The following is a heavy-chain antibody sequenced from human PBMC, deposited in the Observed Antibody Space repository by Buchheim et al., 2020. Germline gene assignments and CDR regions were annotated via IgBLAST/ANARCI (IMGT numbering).Heavy chain of an antibody. CDR1: GGSISSSSYY. V-gene: IGHV4-39*07. CDR3: ARVSYDSSGYFPYYYYGMDV. Sequence: QLQLQESGPGLVKPSETLSLTCTVPGGSISSSSYYWGWIRQPPGKGLEWIGSIYYSGSTYYNPSLKSRVTISVDTSKNQFSLKLSSVTAADTAVYYCARVSYDSSGYFPYYYYGMDVWGQGTT. J-gene: IGHJ6*02. CDR2: IYYSGST. D-gene: IGHD3-22*01.